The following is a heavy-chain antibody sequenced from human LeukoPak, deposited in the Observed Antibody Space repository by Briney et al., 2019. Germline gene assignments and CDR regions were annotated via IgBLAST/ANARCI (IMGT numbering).Heavy chain of an antibody. CDR3: ARDRSSSWYPYYFDY. CDR2: INPSGGST. D-gene: IGHD6-13*01. CDR1: GYTFTSYY. J-gene: IGHJ4*02. V-gene: IGHV1-46*01. Sequence: GASVKVSCKASGYTFTSYYMHWVRQAPGHGLEWMGIINPSGGSTSYAQKFQRRVTMTRDMSTSTVYMELSSLRSEDTAVYYCARDRSSSWYPYYFDYWGQGTLVTVSS.